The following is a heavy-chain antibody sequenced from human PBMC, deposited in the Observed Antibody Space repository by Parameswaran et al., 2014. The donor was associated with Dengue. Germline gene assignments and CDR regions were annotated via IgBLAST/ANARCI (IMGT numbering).Heavy chain of an antibody. Sequence: SWVRKAPGQGLEWMGWISAYNGNTNYAQKLQGRVTMTTDTSTSTAYMELRSLRSDDTAVYYCARETGDYFHGLAYWGQGTLVTVSS. CDR3: ARETGDYFHGLAY. D-gene: IGHD4-17*01. J-gene: IGHJ4*02. V-gene: IGHV1-18*01. CDR2: ISAYNGNT.